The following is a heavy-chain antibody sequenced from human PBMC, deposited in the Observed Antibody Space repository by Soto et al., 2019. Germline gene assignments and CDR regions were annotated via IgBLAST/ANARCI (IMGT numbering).Heavy chain of an antibody. Sequence: EVQLVESGGGLVQPGGSLRLSCAASGFTFSSYDMHWVRQATGKGLEWVSAIGTAGDTYYPGSVKGRFTISRENAKNSLYLQMTSLRAGDTAVYYRARGRGNTLDYWGQGTLVTVSS. V-gene: IGHV3-13*04. J-gene: IGHJ4*02. CDR3: ARGRGNTLDY. CDR1: GFTFSSYD. CDR2: IGTAGDT.